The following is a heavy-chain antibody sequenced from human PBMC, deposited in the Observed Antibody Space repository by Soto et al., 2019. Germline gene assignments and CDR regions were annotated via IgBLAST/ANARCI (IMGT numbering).Heavy chain of an antibody. V-gene: IGHV4-59*11. CDR3: ARDQGSDWFDP. CDR2: IYYSGST. J-gene: IGHJ5*02. CDR1: GGYISTLY. Sequence: SLTLCLTCTVSGGYISTLYWSRIRQPPGKGLEWIGYIYYSGSTNYNPSLKSRVTISVDTSKNQFSLKLSSVTAADTAVYYCARDQGSDWFDPWGQGTLVTVSS.